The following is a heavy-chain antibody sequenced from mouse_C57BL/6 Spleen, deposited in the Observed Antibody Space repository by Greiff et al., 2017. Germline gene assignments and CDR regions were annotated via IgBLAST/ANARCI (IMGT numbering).Heavy chain of an antibody. V-gene: IGHV5-17*01. Sequence: EVNVVESGGGLVKPGGSLKLSCAASGFTFSDYGMHWVRQAPEKGLEWVAYISSGSSTIYYADTVKGRFTISRDNAKNTLFLQMTSLRSEDTAMYYCARGGYYEGYAMDYWGQGTSVTVSS. D-gene: IGHD2-3*01. J-gene: IGHJ4*01. CDR3: ARGGYYEGYAMDY. CDR1: GFTFSDYG. CDR2: ISSGSSTI.